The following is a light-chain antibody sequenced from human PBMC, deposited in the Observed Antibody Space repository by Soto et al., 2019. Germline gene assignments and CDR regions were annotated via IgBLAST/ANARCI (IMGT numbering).Light chain of an antibody. CDR1: SSDVGAYDY. V-gene: IGLV2-11*01. CDR3: CSYAGSSAVV. CDR2: DVN. Sequence: QSALTQPRSVSESPGQSVTISCTGTSSDVGAYDYVSWYQQHPGKAPKLMIYDVNKRPSGVPDRFSGSKSGNTASLTISGLQAEDEADYYCCSYAGSSAVVFGGGTKLTVL. J-gene: IGLJ2*01.